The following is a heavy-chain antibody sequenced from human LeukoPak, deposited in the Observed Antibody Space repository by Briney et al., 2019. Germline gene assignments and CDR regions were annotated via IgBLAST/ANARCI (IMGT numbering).Heavy chain of an antibody. V-gene: IGHV3-23*01. Sequence: GGSLRLSCAASGFTFNNYAISWVRHAPGRGLEWVSAISASGGTTYYAASVKGRFTISRDNSENTLFLQMNSLRAEDTAVYYCAKEPREYCSSTSCPNWFDSWGQGTLATVSS. CDR3: AKEPREYCSSTSCPNWFDS. CDR2: ISASGGTT. D-gene: IGHD2-2*01. J-gene: IGHJ5*01. CDR1: GFTFNNYA.